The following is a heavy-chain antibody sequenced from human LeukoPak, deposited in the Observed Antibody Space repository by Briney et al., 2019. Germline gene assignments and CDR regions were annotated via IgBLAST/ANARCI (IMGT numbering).Heavy chain of an antibody. CDR3: AKDYKVDTAMVTGPFDY. D-gene: IGHD5-18*01. CDR2: ISSTASII. CDR1: GFTFSSYE. J-gene: IGHJ4*02. Sequence: GGSLRLSCAASGFTFSSYEMNWVRQAPGKGLEWVSYISSTASIINYADSVKGRFTISRDNAKNSLYLQMNSLRAEDTAVYYCAKDYKVDTAMVTGPFDYWGQGTLVTVSS. V-gene: IGHV3-48*03.